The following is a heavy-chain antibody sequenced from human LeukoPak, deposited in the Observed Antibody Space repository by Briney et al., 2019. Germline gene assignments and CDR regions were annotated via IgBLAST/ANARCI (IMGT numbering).Heavy chain of an antibody. Sequence: GGSLTLSCAVSGFPFSNHAMIWLRRPPGKGVEWIFAFRTGITYDADSVRGRFTISRYDSTNMVYLQMNSLRDEDTALYYCVREAGYCASVCVKTNWFDPWGQGTLVTVSS. CDR3: VREAGYCASVCVKTNWFDP. V-gene: IGHV3-23*01. CDR2: FRTGIT. D-gene: IGHD2-21*02. J-gene: IGHJ5*02. CDR1: GFPFSNHA.